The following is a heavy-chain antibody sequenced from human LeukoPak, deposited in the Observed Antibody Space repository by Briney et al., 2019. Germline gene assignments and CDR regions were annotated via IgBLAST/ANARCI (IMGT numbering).Heavy chain of an antibody. J-gene: IGHJ4*02. CDR3: APGGPGYYFDY. CDR1: GFTFSSYT. V-gene: IGHV3-23*01. CDR2: ISGSGGRT. D-gene: IGHD3-10*01. Sequence: GGSLRLSCAASGFTFSSYTMSWVRQAPGKGLEWVSAISGSGGRTYYADSEKGRFTISRDNSKNTLYLQMNSLRAEDTAVYYCAPGGPGYYFDYWGQGTLVTVSS.